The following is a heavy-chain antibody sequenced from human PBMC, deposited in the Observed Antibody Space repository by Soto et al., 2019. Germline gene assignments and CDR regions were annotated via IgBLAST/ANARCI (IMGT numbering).Heavy chain of an antibody. CDR2: IIPIAAIA. J-gene: IGHJ5*02. Sequence: QVQLVQSGAEVKKPGSSVKVSCKASGGTFSRYTINWVRQAPGQGLEWMGRIIPIAAIANYTQKFQGRFTFTMHKSAATAYMELSSPRADDTAGYYCARGSTLVRGAPSCVDPWGQGTLVPV. V-gene: IGHV1-69*02. CDR3: ARGSTLVRGAPSCVDP. CDR1: GGTFSRYT. D-gene: IGHD3-10*01.